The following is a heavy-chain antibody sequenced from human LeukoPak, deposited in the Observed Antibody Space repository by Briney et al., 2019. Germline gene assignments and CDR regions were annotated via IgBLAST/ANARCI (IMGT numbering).Heavy chain of an antibody. CDR2: INTNTGSP. CDR3: ARGYLTYDILTGYHLGHYYYYGMDV. D-gene: IGHD3-9*01. J-gene: IGHJ6*02. V-gene: IGHV7-4-1*02. CDR1: GYTFTSYA. Sequence: ASVKVSCKASGYTFTSYAMNWVRQAPGQGLEWMGWINTNTGSPTYAQGFTGRFVFSLDTSVSTAYLQISSLKAEDTAVYYCARGYLTYDILTGYHLGHYYYYGMDVWGQGTTVTVSS.